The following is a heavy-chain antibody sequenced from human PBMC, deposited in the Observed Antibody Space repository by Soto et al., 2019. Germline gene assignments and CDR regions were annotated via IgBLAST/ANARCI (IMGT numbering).Heavy chain of an antibody. J-gene: IGHJ4*02. CDR2: ISGNGDNT. CDR3: AREVVAATYDY. D-gene: IGHD2-15*01. V-gene: IGHV3-64*01. Sequence: EVHLVESGGGLVQPGGSLRLSCAACGFTFSNYALHWVRQAPGEGLEYVSAISGNGDNTYYANSVKGRFTISRDNSKNTLYLQMGSLRAEDMGVYFCAREVVAATYDYWGQGALVTVSS. CDR1: GFTFSNYA.